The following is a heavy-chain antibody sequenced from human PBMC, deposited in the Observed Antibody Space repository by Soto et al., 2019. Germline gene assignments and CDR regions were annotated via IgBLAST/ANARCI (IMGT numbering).Heavy chain of an antibody. CDR3: ARENSRISPRLFQH. Sequence: PGGSLRLSCVASGFIFSDYAMHWARPAPGKGLEWVALISPDGTNQYYAVSAKGRFTISRDNSKNILYLQMNSLRPEDTGLYYCARENSRISPRLFQHWGHGTLVTVSS. CDR2: ISPDGTNQ. CDR1: GFIFSDYA. V-gene: IGHV3-30*14. J-gene: IGHJ1*01. D-gene: IGHD6-6*01.